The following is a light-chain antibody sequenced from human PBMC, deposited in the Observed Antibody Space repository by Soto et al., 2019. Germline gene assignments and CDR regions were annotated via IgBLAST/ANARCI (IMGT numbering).Light chain of an antibody. CDR1: QSVVTSY. CDR3: HQYADSPQT. V-gene: IGKV3-20*01. Sequence: EVVLTQSPGTLSLSPGEGATLSCRASQSVVTSYLAWYQQKPGQAPRLLIYDASDRATGIPDRFSGSGSGTDFTLTISRLEPEDFAVYYCHQYADSPQTFGQGTKVETK. J-gene: IGKJ1*01. CDR2: DAS.